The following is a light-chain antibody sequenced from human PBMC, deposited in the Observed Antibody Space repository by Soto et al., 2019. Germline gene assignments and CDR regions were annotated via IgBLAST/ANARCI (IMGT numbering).Light chain of an antibody. CDR1: QDISNY. CDR3: QHFHSLPLS. CDR2: DAS. V-gene: IGKV1-33*01. Sequence: DIQMTQSPPSLSASVGDRVTITCQASQDISNYLNWYQQKLGKAPKLLIYDASTLETGVSSRFSGSGSGTDFTLTISSLQPEDSATYYCQHFHSLPLSFGPGTKVQIK. J-gene: IGKJ3*01.